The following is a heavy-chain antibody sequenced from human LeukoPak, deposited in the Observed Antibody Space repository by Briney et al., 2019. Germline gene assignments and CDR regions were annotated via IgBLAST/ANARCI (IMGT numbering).Heavy chain of an antibody. Sequence: SEILSLTCTVSGGSINSGTYYWGWVRQPPGKGLEWIGTIYYSGNTYYNPSLKSRVTISIDTSKNQFSLKLSSVTAADTAVYYCARLPSGTFDYWGQGTLVTVSS. D-gene: IGHD6-13*01. J-gene: IGHJ4*02. V-gene: IGHV4-39*01. CDR2: IYYSGNT. CDR1: GGSINSGTYY. CDR3: ARLPSGTFDY.